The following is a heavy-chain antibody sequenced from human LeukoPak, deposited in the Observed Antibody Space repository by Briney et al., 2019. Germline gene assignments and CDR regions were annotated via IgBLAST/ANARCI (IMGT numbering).Heavy chain of an antibody. J-gene: IGHJ3*02. V-gene: IGHV1-69*06. Sequence: ASVKVSCKASGYTFTSYGISWVRQAPGQGLEWMGGIIPIFGTANYAQKFQGRVTITADKSTSTAYMELSSLRSEDTAVYYCASPPPTVVTDGHAFDIWGQGTMVTVSS. CDR3: ASPPPTVVTDGHAFDI. CDR1: GYTFTSYG. CDR2: IIPIFGTA. D-gene: IGHD4-23*01.